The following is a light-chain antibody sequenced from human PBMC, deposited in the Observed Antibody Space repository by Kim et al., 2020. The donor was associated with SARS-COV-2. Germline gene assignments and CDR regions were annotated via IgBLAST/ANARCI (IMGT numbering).Light chain of an antibody. CDR3: QQYNTCPET. CDR1: QSISSW. CDR2: DAS. Sequence: DIQMTQSPSTLSASVGDRVTITCRASQSISSWLAWYQQKPGKAPKVLISDASRLASGFPARFSGSGSGTEFTLTISSLQPDDFATYYCQQYNTCPETFGQGTKVDIK. J-gene: IGKJ1*01. V-gene: IGKV1-5*01.